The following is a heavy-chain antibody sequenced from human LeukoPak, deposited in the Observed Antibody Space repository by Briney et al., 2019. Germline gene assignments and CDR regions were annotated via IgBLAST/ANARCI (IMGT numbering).Heavy chain of an antibody. Sequence: PGGSLRLSCAASGFIFSTYSMNWVRQAPGKGLEWVSSITGSYSHIYYADSVKGRFTISRDNAKNSLYLQMNSLRAEDTALYYCAKDRASGYYPTFHYGMDVWGQGTTVTVSS. V-gene: IGHV3-21*04. D-gene: IGHD3-22*01. CDR2: ITGSYSHI. CDR3: AKDRASGYYPTFHYGMDV. J-gene: IGHJ6*02. CDR1: GFIFSTYS.